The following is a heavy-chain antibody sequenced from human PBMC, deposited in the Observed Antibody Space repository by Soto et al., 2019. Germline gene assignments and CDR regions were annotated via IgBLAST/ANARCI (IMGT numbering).Heavy chain of an antibody. CDR2: IYYSGST. D-gene: IGHD3-10*01. CDR1: GGSISSYY. CDR3: ARFRSSEKHMDV. J-gene: IGHJ6*02. Sequence: GTLSLTFTVSGGSISSYYWSWIRQPPGKGLEWIGYIYYSGSTNYNPSLKSRVTISVDTSKNQFSLKLSSVTAADTAVYYCARFRSSEKHMDVWGQGTTVTVSS. V-gene: IGHV4-59*01.